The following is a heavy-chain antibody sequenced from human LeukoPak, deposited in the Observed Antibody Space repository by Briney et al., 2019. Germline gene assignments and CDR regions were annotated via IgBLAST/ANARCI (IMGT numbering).Heavy chain of an antibody. CDR3: ARVPPGIAAAETR. D-gene: IGHD6-13*01. J-gene: IGHJ4*02. CDR1: GGSISSYF. CDR2: IYTSGST. V-gene: IGHV4-4*07. Sequence: PSETLSLTCTVSGGSISSYFWCWILQPAGKGLEWIGRIYTSGSTNYNPSLKSRVTMSVDTSKNQFSLKLSSVTAADTAVYYCARVPPGIAAAETRWGQGTLVTVSS.